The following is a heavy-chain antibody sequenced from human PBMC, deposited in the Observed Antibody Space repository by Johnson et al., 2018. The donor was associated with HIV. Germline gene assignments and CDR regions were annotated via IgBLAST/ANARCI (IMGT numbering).Heavy chain of an antibody. CDR2: VNRGNAM. Sequence: QVHLVESGGGLVQPGGSLRLSCAASGFTFTDYYISWIRQAPGKGLEWISYVNRGNAMYYADSVKGRFAISRDNVKNSIYLQLNSLKVEDTAVYYCARSYSTDALDVWGQGTMVTVSS. CDR3: ARSYSTDALDV. D-gene: IGHD3-10*01. CDR1: GFTFTDYY. J-gene: IGHJ3*01. V-gene: IGHV3-11*04.